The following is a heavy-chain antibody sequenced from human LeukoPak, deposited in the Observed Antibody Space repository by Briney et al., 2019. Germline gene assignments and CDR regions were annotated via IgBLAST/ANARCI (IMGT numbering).Heavy chain of an antibody. CDR2: ISSSGSTI. CDR3: ARCEGYGQYMDG. V-gene: IGHV3-11*04. Sequence: GGSLRLSCAASGFTFSDYYMSWIRQAPGKWLEWVSYISSSGSTIYYADSVKGRFTISRDNAKNSLYLQMNSLTAEDTAVYICARCEGYGQYMDGWGKGTTVTVSS. D-gene: IGHD3-16*01. CDR1: GFTFSDYY. J-gene: IGHJ6*03.